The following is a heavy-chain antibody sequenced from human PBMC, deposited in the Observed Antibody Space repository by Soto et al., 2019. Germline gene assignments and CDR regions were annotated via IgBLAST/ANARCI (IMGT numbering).Heavy chain of an antibody. CDR3: AKDRSRGYSYGKDFDY. J-gene: IGHJ4*02. D-gene: IGHD5-18*01. V-gene: IGHV3-23*01. CDR1: GFTFSSYS. Sequence: PXVSLRLSCAASGFTFSSYSMSGVRQAPGKGLEWVSAISGSGTSTYYADSVKGRFTISRDNSKNTLFLQMNSLRAEDTAVYYYAKDRSRGYSYGKDFDYWGQGTLVTVSS. CDR2: ISGSGTST.